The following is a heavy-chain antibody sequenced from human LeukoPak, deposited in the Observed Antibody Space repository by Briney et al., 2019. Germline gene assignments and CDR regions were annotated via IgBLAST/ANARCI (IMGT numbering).Heavy chain of an antibody. V-gene: IGHV1-2*02. CDR3: ARNIESSGGGNAFDI. CDR1: GYXFTDYY. D-gene: IGHD6-19*01. J-gene: IGHJ3*02. CDR2: INPNSGGT. Sequence: ASVKVSCKASGYXFTDYYIHWVRQAPGQGLEWMGWINPNSGGTNYAQKFQGRVTMTRDTSISTAYMELSRLRSDDTAVYYCARNIESSGGGNAFDIWGQGTMVTVSS.